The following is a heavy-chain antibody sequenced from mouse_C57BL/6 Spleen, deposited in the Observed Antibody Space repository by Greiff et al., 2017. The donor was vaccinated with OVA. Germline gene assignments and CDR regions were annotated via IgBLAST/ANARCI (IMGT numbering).Heavy chain of an antibody. CDR2: ISSGGDYI. V-gene: IGHV5-9-1*02. CDR3: TRDSHYYGSSYEYFDV. J-gene: IGHJ1*03. D-gene: IGHD1-1*01. CDR1: GFTFSSYA. Sequence: EVKLMESGEGLVKPGGSLKLSCAASGFTFSSYAMSWVRQTPEKRLEWVAYISSGGDYIYYADTVKGRFTISRDNARNTLYLQMSSLKSEDTAMYYCTRDSHYYGSSYEYFDVWGTGTTVTVSS.